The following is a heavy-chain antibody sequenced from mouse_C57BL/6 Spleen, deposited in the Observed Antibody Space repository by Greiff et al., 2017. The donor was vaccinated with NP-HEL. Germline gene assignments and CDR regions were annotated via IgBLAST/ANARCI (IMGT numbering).Heavy chain of an antibody. CDR3: ASLLGAMDY. V-gene: IGHV7-3*01. J-gene: IGHJ4*01. CDR2: IRNKANGYTT. CDR1: GFTFTDYY. D-gene: IGHD2-1*01. Sequence: EVKLVESGGGLVQPGGSLSLSCAASGFTFTDYYMSWVRQPPGKALEWLGFIRNKANGYTTEYSASVKGRFTISRDNSQSILYLQMNALRAEDSATYYCASLLGAMDYWGQGTSVTVSS.